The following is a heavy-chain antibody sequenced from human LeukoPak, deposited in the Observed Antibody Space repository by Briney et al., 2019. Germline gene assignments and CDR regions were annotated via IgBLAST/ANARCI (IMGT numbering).Heavy chain of an antibody. CDR1: GYTFTSYA. CDR3: ATDILHRLSEGVVTSGVFDY. Sequence: ASVKVSCKASGYTFTSYAMHWVRQAPGQRLEWMGWINAGNGNTKYSQKFQGRVTMTEDTSTDTAYMELSSLRSEDTAVYYCATDILHRLSEGVVTSGVFDYWGQGTLVTVSS. J-gene: IGHJ4*02. CDR2: INAGNGNT. D-gene: IGHD3-3*01. V-gene: IGHV1-3*01.